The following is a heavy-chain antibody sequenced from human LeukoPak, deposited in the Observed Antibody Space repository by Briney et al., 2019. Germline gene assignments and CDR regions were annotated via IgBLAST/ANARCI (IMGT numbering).Heavy chain of an antibody. CDR2: ISYDGSNK. CDR1: GFTFSSYG. V-gene: IGHV3-30*03. D-gene: IGHD4-17*01. CDR3: ARDPNYGDYFLYAFDI. Sequence: PGGSLRLSCAASGFTFSSYGLHWVRQAPGKGLEWVAVISYDGSNKYYSDSVKGRFAISRDNSKNTLYLQMNSLRAEDTAVYYCARDPNYGDYFLYAFDIWGQGTMVTVSS. J-gene: IGHJ3*02.